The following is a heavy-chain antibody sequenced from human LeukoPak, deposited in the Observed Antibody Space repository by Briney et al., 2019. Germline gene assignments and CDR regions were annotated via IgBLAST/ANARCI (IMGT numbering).Heavy chain of an antibody. D-gene: IGHD3-16*01. CDR2: IYYSGST. V-gene: IGHV4-31*03. Sequence: SETLSLTCIVSGGSIRSGGNYWNWIRQYPGKGLEWIGYIYYSGSTYYDPSLKSRVTISVDTSKNQFSLNLYSVTAADTAVYYCARDGGGYGVHADYFQDWGQGTVVTVSS. CDR3: ARDGGGYGVHADYFQD. CDR1: GGSIRSGGNY. J-gene: IGHJ1*01.